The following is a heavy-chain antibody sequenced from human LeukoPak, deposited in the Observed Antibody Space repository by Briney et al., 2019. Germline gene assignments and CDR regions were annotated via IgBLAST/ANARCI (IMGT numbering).Heavy chain of an antibody. V-gene: IGHV4-34*01. CDR2: ITYKGSP. CDR1: NGFDNYY. Sequence: SETLSLTCAIYNGFDNYYLAFVRQPPGKGLEWIGEITYKGSPIYNPSLKSRVAISIDVSVRQFSLKLSSVTAADTAVYYCARGPKFTSLDIDYWGQGTLVTVSS. D-gene: IGHD3-16*01. CDR3: ARGPKFTSLDIDY. J-gene: IGHJ4*02.